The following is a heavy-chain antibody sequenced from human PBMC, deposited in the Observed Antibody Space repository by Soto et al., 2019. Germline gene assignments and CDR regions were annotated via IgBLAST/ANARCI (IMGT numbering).Heavy chain of an antibody. CDR3: VSQRTTVPTQAYFDY. Sequence: SETLSLTCTVSGGSVTNSSYYWGWIRQSPGKGLEWIGSVYYRGRSYSKSSVKSRVTISVDTSKNRFSLSLNSVTASDTAVYFRVSQRTTVPTQAYFDYWGPGALVTVSS. D-gene: IGHD4-17*01. J-gene: IGHJ4*02. CDR2: VYYRGRS. V-gene: IGHV4-39*01. CDR1: GGSVTNSSYY.